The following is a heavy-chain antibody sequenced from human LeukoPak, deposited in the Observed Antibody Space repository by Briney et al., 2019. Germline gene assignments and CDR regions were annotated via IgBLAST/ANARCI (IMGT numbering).Heavy chain of an antibody. V-gene: IGHV4-59*01. Sequence: SETLSLTCTVSGGSISSYYWSWIRQPPGKGLEWIGYIYYSGSTNYNPSLKSRVTISVDTSRNQFSLKLSSVTAADTAVYYCARSRSGYSYDHAAFEIWGQGTLVTVSS. CDR2: IYYSGST. CDR3: ARSRSGYSYDHAAFEI. J-gene: IGHJ3*02. D-gene: IGHD5-18*01. CDR1: GGSISSYY.